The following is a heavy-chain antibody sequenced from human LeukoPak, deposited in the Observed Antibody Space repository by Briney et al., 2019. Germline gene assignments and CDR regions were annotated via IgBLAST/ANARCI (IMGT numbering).Heavy chain of an antibody. CDR2: INWNGGST. CDR1: GFTFDDYG. CDR3: ARGMGNYVSFDY. J-gene: IGHJ4*02. D-gene: IGHD1-7*01. V-gene: IGHV3-20*04. Sequence: GGSLRLSCAASGFTFDDYGMSWVRQAPGKGLEWVSGINWNGGSTGYADSVKGRFTISRDNAKNSLYLQMNSLRAEDTALYYSARGMGNYVSFDYWGQGTLVTVSS.